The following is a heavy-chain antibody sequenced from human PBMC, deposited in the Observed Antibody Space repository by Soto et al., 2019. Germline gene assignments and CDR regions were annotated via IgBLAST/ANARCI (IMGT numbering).Heavy chain of an antibody. J-gene: IGHJ5*02. CDR3: ARERVLRSGWFDP. CDR1: GDSITSGGYY. CDR2: IYFTGSA. V-gene: IGHV4-31*03. Sequence: QVQLRESGPGLVKPSQALSLVCSVSGDSITSGGYYWTWLRQRPGKGLEWCGYIYFTGSAYYNPSHKSRMTMSVDTSKNQFSLRLSSVTAADTAFYYCARERVLRSGWFDPWGQGTLVTVSS. D-gene: IGHD1-26*01.